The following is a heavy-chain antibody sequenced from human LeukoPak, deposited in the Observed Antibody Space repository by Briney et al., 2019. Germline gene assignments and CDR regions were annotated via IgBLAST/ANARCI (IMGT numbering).Heavy chain of an antibody. CDR1: GFIFSNYE. Sequence: PGGSLRLSCAASGFIFSNYEMNWIRQATGKGPEWVSYISSSGRTIYYADSVKGRFTVSRDNAKNSLYLQMDSLRAEDTALYYCVRNTVGAKNWFDPWGQGTLVTVSS. D-gene: IGHD1-26*01. CDR2: ISSSGRTI. CDR3: VRNTVGAKNWFDP. V-gene: IGHV3-48*03. J-gene: IGHJ5*02.